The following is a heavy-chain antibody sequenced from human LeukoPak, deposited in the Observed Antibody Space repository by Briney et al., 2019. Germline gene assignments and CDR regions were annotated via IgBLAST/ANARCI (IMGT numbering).Heavy chain of an antibody. J-gene: IGHJ4*02. CDR2: IDPSDSYT. D-gene: IGHD3-9*01. CDR1: GYRFTSYW. CDR3: ARRRYDILTGYYYFDY. V-gene: IGHV5-10-1*01. Sequence: GESLKISCKGSGYRFTSYWISWVRPMPGKGLEWMGRIDPSDSYTNYSPSFQGHVTISADKSISTAYLQWSSLKASDTAMYYCARRRYDILTGYYYFDYWGQGTLVTVSS.